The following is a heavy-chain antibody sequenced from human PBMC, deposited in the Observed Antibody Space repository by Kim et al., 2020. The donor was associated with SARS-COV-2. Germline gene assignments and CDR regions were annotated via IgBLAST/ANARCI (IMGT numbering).Heavy chain of an antibody. V-gene: IGHV4-31*02. J-gene: IGHJ4*02. CDR3: ARERESRFDY. D-gene: IGHD3-10*01. Sequence: GSTYYNPALKSRVTLSVDTSKNQFSLKLSAVTAADTAVYYCARERESRFDYWGQGTLVTVSS. CDR2: GST.